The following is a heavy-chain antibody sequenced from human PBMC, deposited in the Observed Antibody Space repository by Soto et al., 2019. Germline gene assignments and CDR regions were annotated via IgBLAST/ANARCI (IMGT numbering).Heavy chain of an antibody. CDR3: ARRLHSGSWYSGSGMDV. D-gene: IGHD6-13*01. CDR1: GYSFTSYW. J-gene: IGHJ6*02. Sequence: GESLKISCKGSGYSFTSYWISWVRQMPGKGLEWMGRIDPSDSYTNYSPSFQGHVTISADKSISTAYLQWSSLKASDTAMYYCARRLHSGSWYSGSGMDVWGQGTTVTVSS. CDR2: IDPSDSYT. V-gene: IGHV5-10-1*01.